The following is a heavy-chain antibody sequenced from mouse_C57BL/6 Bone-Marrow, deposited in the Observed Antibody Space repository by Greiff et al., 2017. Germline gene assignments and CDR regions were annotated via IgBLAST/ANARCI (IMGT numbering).Heavy chain of an antibody. CDR3: ARPYYGSSYVGYFDV. Sequence: QVHVKQSGAELVKPGASVKISCKASGYAFSSYWMNWVKQRPGKGLEWIGQIYPGDGDTNYNGKFKGKATLTADKSSSTAYLLLSSQTSEDAAFYFGARPYYGSSYVGYFDVWGTGTTVTVSS. J-gene: IGHJ1*03. V-gene: IGHV1-80*01. CDR2: IYPGDGDT. D-gene: IGHD1-1*01. CDR1: GYAFSSYW.